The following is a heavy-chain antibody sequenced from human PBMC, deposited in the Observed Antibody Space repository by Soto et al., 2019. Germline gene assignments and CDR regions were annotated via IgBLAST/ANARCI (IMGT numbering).Heavy chain of an antibody. J-gene: IGHJ6*03. CDR1: GGSISSGGYY. V-gene: IGHV4-39*01. Sequence: PSETLSLTCTVSGGSISSGGYYWGWIRQPPGKGLEWIGSIYYSGSTYYNPSLKSRVTISVDTSKNQFSLKLSSVTAADTAVYYCARVVVVVVATRSRYYYYYMDVWGKGTTVTVSS. CDR3: ARVVVVVVATRSRYYYYYMDV. D-gene: IGHD2-15*01. CDR2: IYYSGST.